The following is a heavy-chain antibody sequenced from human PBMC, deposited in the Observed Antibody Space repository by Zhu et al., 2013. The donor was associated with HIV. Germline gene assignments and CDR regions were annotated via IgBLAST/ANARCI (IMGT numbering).Heavy chain of an antibody. D-gene: IGHD3-3*01. V-gene: IGHV1-8*01. CDR1: GYTFTNYD. CDR2: MNPNSGNT. J-gene: IGHJ6*03. CDR3: ARSPASRTIFGVASSYWYMDV. Sequence: QVQLEQSGAEVERPGASVKISCKASGYTFTNYDINWVRQATGQGLEWMGWMNPNSGNTGYAQNLEGRVSITMNTSTTTAYLALNSLTSDDTAVYYCARSPASRTIFGVASSYWYMDVVGQGDHGHRLL.